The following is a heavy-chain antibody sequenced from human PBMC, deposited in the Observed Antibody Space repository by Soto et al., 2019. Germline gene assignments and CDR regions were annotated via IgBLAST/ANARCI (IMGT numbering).Heavy chain of an antibody. J-gene: IGHJ6*03. Sequence: ASVKVSCKASGYTFTSYDINWVRQATGQGLEWMGWMNPNSGNTGYAQKFQGRVTMTRNTSISTAYMELSSLRSEDTAVYYCARAHHGAAMVTGYYYYMDVWGKGTTVTVSS. CDR2: MNPNSGNT. D-gene: IGHD5-18*01. CDR1: GYTFTSYD. V-gene: IGHV1-8*01. CDR3: ARAHHGAAMVTGYYYYMDV.